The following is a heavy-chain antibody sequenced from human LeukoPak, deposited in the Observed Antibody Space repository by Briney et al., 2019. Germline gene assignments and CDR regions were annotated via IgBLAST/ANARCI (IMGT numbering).Heavy chain of an antibody. J-gene: IGHJ4*02. V-gene: IGHV3-30-3*01. CDR2: ISYDGRNT. CDR3: ARSYRSGWYYFDY. CDR1: GFTFTTYS. D-gene: IGHD6-19*01. Sequence: PGGSLRLSCAASGFTFTTYSMHWVRQAPGKGLEWLTIISYDGRNTYYADSVKGRFTISRDKSKNTLYLQMNSLRADDTAVYFCARSYRSGWYYFDYWGQGTLVTVSS.